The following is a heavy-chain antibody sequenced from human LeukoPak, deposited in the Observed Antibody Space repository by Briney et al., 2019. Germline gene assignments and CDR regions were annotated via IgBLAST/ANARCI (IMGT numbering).Heavy chain of an antibody. CDR1: GFTVSSNF. CDR3: ARDKQQSGLDY. CDR2: IYSGGGT. J-gene: IGHJ4*02. V-gene: IGHV3-53*01. Sequence: GGSLRLSCAASGFTVSSNFMSWVRQAPGKGLEWVSIIYSGGGTYYADSVKGRFTISRDNAKNSLYLQMNSLRAEDTAVYYCARDKQQSGLDYWGQGTLVTVSS. D-gene: IGHD6-13*01.